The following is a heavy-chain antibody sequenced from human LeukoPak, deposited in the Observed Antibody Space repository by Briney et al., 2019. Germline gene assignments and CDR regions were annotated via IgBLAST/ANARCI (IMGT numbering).Heavy chain of an antibody. Sequence: GGSLRLVYALNGLTFTDYGMHSVRQPARRGLEWVSSINWDVGGTVYADFVKGRFTLSTNNTNNSLYLQLSSLRPEDTDLYDCAKHMRASNTYSCCGLYVWGQETTVTVSS. CDR3: AKHMRASNTYSCCGLYV. J-gene: IGHJ6*02. CDR1: GLTFTDYG. V-gene: IGHV3-9*01. CDR2: INWDVGGT. D-gene: IGHD4/OR15-4a*01.